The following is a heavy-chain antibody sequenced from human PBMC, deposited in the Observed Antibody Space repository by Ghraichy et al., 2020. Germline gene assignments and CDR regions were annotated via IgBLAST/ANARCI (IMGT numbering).Heavy chain of an antibody. D-gene: IGHD6-13*01. V-gene: IGHV1-24*01. Sequence: ASVKVSCKVSGYTLTELSMHWVRQAPGKGLEWMGGFDPEDGETIYAQKFQGRVTMTEDTSTDTAYMELSSLRSEDTAVYYCATWDVGAAGPPEYFQHWRQGTLVTVSS. CDR1: GYTLTELS. CDR3: ATWDVGAAGPPEYFQH. CDR2: FDPEDGET. J-gene: IGHJ1*01.